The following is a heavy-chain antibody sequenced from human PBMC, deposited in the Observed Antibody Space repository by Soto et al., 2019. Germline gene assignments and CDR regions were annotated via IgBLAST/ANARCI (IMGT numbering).Heavy chain of an antibody. V-gene: IGHV4-4*02. J-gene: IGHJ4*02. CDR3: ARTGPYSSGDN. D-gene: IGHD3-22*01. CDR1: GTSVFGANW. Sequence: QVQLQESSQGLVNPLETLSLTCTVSGTSVFGANWWGWVRQPPGKGLEWIGEIHSSGNTDYSPSLKSRVTISVDMSKNEFSIKLTSVTAADTAVYYCARTGPYSSGDNWGQGTLVTVSS. CDR2: IHSSGNT.